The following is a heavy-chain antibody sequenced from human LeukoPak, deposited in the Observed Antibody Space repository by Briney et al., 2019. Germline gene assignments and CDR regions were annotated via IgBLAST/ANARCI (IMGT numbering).Heavy chain of an antibody. CDR2: IYYSGST. CDR1: GGSISSYY. Sequence: SETLSLTCTVSGGSISSYYWSWIRQPPGKRLEWIGYIYYSGSTNYNPSLKSRVTISVDTSKSQFSLKLSSVTAADTAVYYCARGGYYFDYWGQGTLVTVSS. V-gene: IGHV4-59*01. D-gene: IGHD3-22*01. J-gene: IGHJ4*02. CDR3: ARGGYYFDY.